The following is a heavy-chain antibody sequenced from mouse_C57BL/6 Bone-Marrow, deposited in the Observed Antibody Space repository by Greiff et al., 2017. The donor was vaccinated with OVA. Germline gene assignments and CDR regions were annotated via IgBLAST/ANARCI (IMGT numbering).Heavy chain of an antibody. CDR2: IWTGGGT. D-gene: IGHD2-3*01. CDR1: GFSLTSYA. J-gene: IGHJ1*03. V-gene: IGHV2-9-1*01. Sequence: VKLVESGPGLVAPSQSLSITCTVSGFSLTSYAISWVRQPPGKGLEWLGVIWTGGGTNYNSALKSRLSISKDNSKSQVFLKMNSLQTDDTARYYCARGEDYDGYYWYFDVWGTGTTVTVSS. CDR3: ARGEDYDGYYWYFDV.